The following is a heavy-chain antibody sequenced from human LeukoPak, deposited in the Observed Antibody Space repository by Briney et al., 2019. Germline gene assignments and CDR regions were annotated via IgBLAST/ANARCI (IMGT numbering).Heavy chain of an antibody. V-gene: IGHV3-7*03. CDR3: ARDRPFYGSGSYYNP. D-gene: IGHD3-10*01. Sequence: PGGSLRLSCAASGFTFSSYWMSWVRQAPGKGLEWVANIKQDGSEKYYVDSVKGRFTISRDIAKNSLYLQMNSLRAEDTAVYYCARDRPFYGSGSYYNPWGQGTLVTVSS. CDR2: IKQDGSEK. J-gene: IGHJ5*02. CDR1: GFTFSSYW.